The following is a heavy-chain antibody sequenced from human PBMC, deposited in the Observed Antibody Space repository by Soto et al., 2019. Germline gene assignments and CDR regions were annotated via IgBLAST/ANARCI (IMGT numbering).Heavy chain of an antibody. J-gene: IGHJ5*02. CDR3: ARGKQQLVRGNWFDP. CDR2: ISYDGSNK. Sequence: QVQLVESGGGVVQPGRSLRLSCAASGFTFSSYAMHWVRQAPGKGLEWVAVISYDGSNKYYADSVKGRFTISRDNSKNTLYLQMNSLRAEDTAVYYCARGKQQLVRGNWFDPWGQGTLVTVSS. D-gene: IGHD6-13*01. V-gene: IGHV3-30-3*01. CDR1: GFTFSSYA.